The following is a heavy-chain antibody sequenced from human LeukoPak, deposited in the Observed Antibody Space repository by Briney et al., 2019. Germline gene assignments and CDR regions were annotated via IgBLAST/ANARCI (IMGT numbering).Heavy chain of an antibody. V-gene: IGHV3-66*02. J-gene: IGHJ3*02. CDR1: GFTVSTKY. D-gene: IGHD3-3*01. CDR2: IYRDGST. CDR3: ASYYLEWLFGWAFDI. Sequence: GGALRLCCAASGFTVSTKYMSWVRQAPGKGVEWVSLIYRDGSTYYADSVKGRITICRDHYKNTLCLQMNSLRGQDTAVYYCASYYLEWLFGWAFDIWGQGTMVTVFS.